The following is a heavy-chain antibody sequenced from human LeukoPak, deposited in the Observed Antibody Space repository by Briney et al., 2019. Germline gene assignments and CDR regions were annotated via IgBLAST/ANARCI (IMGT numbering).Heavy chain of an antibody. V-gene: IGHV1-18*01. J-gene: IGHJ2*01. D-gene: IGHD6-13*01. CDR2: INAGNGNT. Sequence: ASVKVSCKASGYTFTSYGISWVRQAPGQGLEWMGWINAGNGNTKYSQKLQGRVTITRDTSASTAYMELSSLRSEDTAVYYCARDRGAAAGTYWYFDLWGRGTLVTVSS. CDR3: ARDRGAAAGTYWYFDL. CDR1: GYTFTSYG.